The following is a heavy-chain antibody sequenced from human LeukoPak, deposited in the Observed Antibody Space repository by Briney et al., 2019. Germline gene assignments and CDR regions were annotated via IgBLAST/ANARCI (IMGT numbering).Heavy chain of an antibody. Sequence: QTGGSLRLSCAASGFTFSTYAMTWVRQAPGKGLEWVSLSGTGGSTYYADSVKGRFTISRDNSKNTLHLQMNSLRVEDTAVYYCASYNPYYGGQGTLVTVSS. CDR2: SGTGGST. CDR3: ASYNPYY. V-gene: IGHV3-23*01. CDR1: GFTFSTYA. J-gene: IGHJ4*02. D-gene: IGHD1-1*01.